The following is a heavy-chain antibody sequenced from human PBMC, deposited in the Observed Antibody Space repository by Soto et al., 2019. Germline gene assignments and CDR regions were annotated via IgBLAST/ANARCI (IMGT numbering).Heavy chain of an antibody. CDR3: ATAAYGNSDFYYYYGMDV. J-gene: IGHJ6*02. Sequence: ASVKVSCKVSGYTLTELSMRWVRQAPGKGLEWMGGFDPEDGETIYAQKFQGRVTMTEDTSTDTAYMELSSLRSEDTAVYYCATAAYGNSDFYYYYGMDVWGQGTTVTVSS. V-gene: IGHV1-24*01. CDR1: GYTLTELS. D-gene: IGHD4-4*01. CDR2: FDPEDGET.